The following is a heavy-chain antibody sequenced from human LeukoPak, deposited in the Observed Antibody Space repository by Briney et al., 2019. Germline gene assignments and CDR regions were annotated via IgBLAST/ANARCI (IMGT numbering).Heavy chain of an antibody. V-gene: IGHV3-23*01. CDR1: GFTFSSYG. Sequence: GGSLRLSCAASGFTFSSYGMSWVRQAPGKGLEWVSAISGSGGSTYYADSVKGRFTISRDNSKNTLYLHLNSLRGEDTAVYYCTRNSGWYGLSWGQGTLVTVSS. CDR2: ISGSGGST. J-gene: IGHJ1*01. D-gene: IGHD6-19*01. CDR3: TRNSGWYGLS.